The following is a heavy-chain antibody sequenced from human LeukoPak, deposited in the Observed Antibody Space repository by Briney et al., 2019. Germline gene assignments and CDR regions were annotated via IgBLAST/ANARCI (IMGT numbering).Heavy chain of an antibody. J-gene: IGHJ4*02. CDR2: ISSSGSTI. D-gene: IGHD5-18*01. V-gene: IGHV3-11*01. CDR1: GFILRDYY. Sequence: QPGGSLRLSCAASGFILRDYYIIWLREAPGKRVECVSYISSSGSTIYYADSVKGRFTISRDNAKNSLYLQMNSLRAEDTAVYYCASLSWIPDWGQGTLVTVSS. CDR3: ASLSWIPD.